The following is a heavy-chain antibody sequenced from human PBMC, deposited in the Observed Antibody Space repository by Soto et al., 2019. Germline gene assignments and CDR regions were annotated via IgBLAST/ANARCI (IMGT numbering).Heavy chain of an antibody. CDR1: GFTFSIYG. Sequence: LRLSCAASGFTFSIYGMHWVRQAPGKGLEWVAVIWYDGSNKYYADSVKGRFTISRDNSKNTLYLQMNSLRAEDTAVYYCARGGHRYCSSTSCYRNWFDPWGQGTLVTVSS. D-gene: IGHD2-2*01. CDR2: IWYDGSNK. J-gene: IGHJ5*02. V-gene: IGHV3-33*01. CDR3: ARGGHRYCSSTSCYRNWFDP.